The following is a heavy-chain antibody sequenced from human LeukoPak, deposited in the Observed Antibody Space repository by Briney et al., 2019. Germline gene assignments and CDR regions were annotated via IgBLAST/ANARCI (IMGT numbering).Heavy chain of an antibody. CDR3: ARVYYGSGSYSFDY. CDR2: ISYDGSEK. D-gene: IGHD3-10*01. Sequence: GGSLRLSCSASGFTFSSYAMHWVRQAPGKGLEWVAAISYDGSEKYYADSVKGRFTISRDNSKNTLYLQMNSLRAEDTAVYYCARVYYGSGSYSFDYWGQGTLVTVSS. J-gene: IGHJ4*02. CDR1: GFTFSSYA. V-gene: IGHV3-30*04.